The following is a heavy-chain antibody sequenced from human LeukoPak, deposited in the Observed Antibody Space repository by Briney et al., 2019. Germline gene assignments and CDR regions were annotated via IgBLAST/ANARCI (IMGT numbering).Heavy chain of an antibody. CDR1: GGSISSRSYY. CDR3: ASYQVGATSGFDY. Sequence: SETLSLTCTVSGGSISSRSYYWGWIRQPPGKGLEWIGNIYYSGSAYYNPSLKSRVTISVDTSKNQFSLKLSSVTATDTAVYYCASYQVGATSGFDYWGQGTLVTVSS. CDR2: IYYSGSA. V-gene: IGHV4-39*01. J-gene: IGHJ4*02. D-gene: IGHD1-26*01.